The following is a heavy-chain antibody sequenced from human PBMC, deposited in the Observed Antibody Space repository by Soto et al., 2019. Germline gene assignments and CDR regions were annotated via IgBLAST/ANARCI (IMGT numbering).Heavy chain of an antibody. J-gene: IGHJ4*02. CDR1: GYSFSNYW. D-gene: IGHD1-26*01. CDR2: IYPGDSDT. V-gene: IGHV5-51*01. CDR3: ARPLKSGSYSLYY. Sequence: GESLKISCKGSGYSFSNYWIAWVRQMPGKGLEWMGIIYPGDSDTRYSPSFQDQVTISADKSISTAYLQWSSPKASDTAMYYCARPLKSGSYSLYYWGQGALVTVSS.